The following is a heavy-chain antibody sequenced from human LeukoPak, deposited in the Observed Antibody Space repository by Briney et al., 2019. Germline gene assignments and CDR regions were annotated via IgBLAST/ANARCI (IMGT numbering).Heavy chain of an antibody. Sequence: ASVKVSCKASGYTFTDYYLLWVRQAPGQGLEWMGWIKTNSGATDYAQNFEARVTMTRDTSSGTAYLDLSSLTSDDTAVYYCARGRRILGGPENAGDYFDYWGQGTLVIVSS. V-gene: IGHV1-2*02. CDR2: IKTNSGAT. CDR3: ARGRRILGGPENAGDYFDY. J-gene: IGHJ4*01. D-gene: IGHD3-16*01. CDR1: GYTFTDYY.